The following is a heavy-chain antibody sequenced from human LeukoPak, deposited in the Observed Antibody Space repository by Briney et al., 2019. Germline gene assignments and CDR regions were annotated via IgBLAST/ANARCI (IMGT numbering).Heavy chain of an antibody. CDR2: ISGSGVST. J-gene: IGHJ4*02. CDR1: VFTFSSYA. Sequence: GGSLRLSCAASVFTFSSYAMSGVRQAPGKGREWVSAISGSGVSTYYADSVRGRLNISRDNSKNTLYLQMSSLRAQDTAVYYCATQRGAYGDYRDVPFDYWGQGTLVTVSS. CDR3: ATQRGAYGDYRDVPFDY. V-gene: IGHV3-23*01. D-gene: IGHD4-17*01.